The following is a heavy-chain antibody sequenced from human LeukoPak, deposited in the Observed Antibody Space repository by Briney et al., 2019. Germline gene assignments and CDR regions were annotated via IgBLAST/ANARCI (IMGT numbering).Heavy chain of an antibody. V-gene: IGHV3-11*03. D-gene: IGHD4-11*01. J-gene: IGHJ6*02. CDR3: ARSVDSWSRMDV. Sequence: PGGSLRLSCAASGFTFSDYYMSWIRQAPGKGREWVSFISSSSSNTKYADSVKGRFTISRDNAKNSLYLQMNSLRAEDAAVYYCARSVDSWSRMDVWGQGTRVTVSS. CDR1: GFTFSDYY. CDR2: ISSSSSNT.